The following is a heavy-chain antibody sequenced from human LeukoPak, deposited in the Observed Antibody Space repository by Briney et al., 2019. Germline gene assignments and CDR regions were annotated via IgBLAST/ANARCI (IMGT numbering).Heavy chain of an antibody. V-gene: IGHV3-74*01. CDR3: ARVNDFGDYFDY. J-gene: IGHJ4*02. CDR1: GFTFSSYA. Sequence: PGGSLRLSCAASGFTFSSYAMSWVRQAPGKGLVWVSRINTDGSSTSYAGSVKGRFTISRDNAKNTLYLQMNSLRAEDTAVYYCARVNDFGDYFDYWGQGTLVTVSS. CDR2: INTDGSST. D-gene: IGHD3-3*01.